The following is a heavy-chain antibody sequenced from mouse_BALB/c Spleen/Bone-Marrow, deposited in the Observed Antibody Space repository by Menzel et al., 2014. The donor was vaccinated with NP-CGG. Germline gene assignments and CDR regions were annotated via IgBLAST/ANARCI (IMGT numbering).Heavy chain of an antibody. CDR3: ARDWDYYAMDY. J-gene: IGHJ4*01. V-gene: IGHV1-77*01. Sequence: QVQLQQSGAEMARPGASVKLSCKASGYTFTDYYISWVKQRTGQGLEWIGEIYPGSGNTCYNEKFKGKATLTADKSSSTAYMQLSSLTSEDSAVYFCARDWDYYAMDYWGQGTSGAVSS. CDR2: IYPGSGNT. D-gene: IGHD4-1*01. CDR1: GYTFTDYY.